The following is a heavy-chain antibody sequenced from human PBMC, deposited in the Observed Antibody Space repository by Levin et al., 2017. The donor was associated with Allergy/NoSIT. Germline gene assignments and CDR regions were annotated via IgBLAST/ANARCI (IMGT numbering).Heavy chain of an antibody. CDR2: ISSSGSTI. Sequence: GGSLRLSCAASGFTFSDYYMNWIRQAPGKGLEWVSYISSSGSTIYYADSVKGRFTISRDNAKNSLYLHMNSLRAEDTAVYYCASRSMVGVTPRVQHWGQGTLVTVSS. V-gene: IGHV3-11*01. D-gene: IGHD1-26*01. CDR3: ASRSMVGVTPRVQH. CDR1: GFTFSDYY. J-gene: IGHJ1*01.